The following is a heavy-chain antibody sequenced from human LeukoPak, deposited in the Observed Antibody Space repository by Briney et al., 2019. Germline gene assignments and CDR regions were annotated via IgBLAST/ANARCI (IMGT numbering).Heavy chain of an antibody. D-gene: IGHD3-22*01. CDR3: AKEARLVIRRTYYMDV. J-gene: IGHJ6*03. Sequence: GGSLRLSCAASGFTVSSNYMSWVRQAPGKGLEWVSFIHRGGSTNYADSVRGRFTISRDNSKNTLYLQMNSLRPEDTAVYYCAKEARLVIRRTYYMDVWGRGTTVTVSS. CDR1: GFTVSSNY. CDR2: IHRGGST. V-gene: IGHV3-66*02.